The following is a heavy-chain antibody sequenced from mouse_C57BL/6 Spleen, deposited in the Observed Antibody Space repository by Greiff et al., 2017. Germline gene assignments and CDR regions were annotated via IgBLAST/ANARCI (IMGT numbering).Heavy chain of an antibody. CDR3: ARDERETYEYAWFAY. CDR1: GYTFTEYT. Sequence: QVQLQQPGAELVKPGASVKLSCKASGYTFTEYTIHWVKQRSGQGLEWIGWFYPGSGSIKNNEKFKDKATLTADKSSSTVYMELSRLTSEDSAVYFCARDERETYEYAWFAYWGQGTLVTVSA. J-gene: IGHJ3*01. CDR2: FYPGSGSI. D-gene: IGHD2-4*01. V-gene: IGHV1-62-2*01.